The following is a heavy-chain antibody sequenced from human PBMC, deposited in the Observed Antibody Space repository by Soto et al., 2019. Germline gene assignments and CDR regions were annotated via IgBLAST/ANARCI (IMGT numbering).Heavy chain of an antibody. V-gene: IGHV3-7*01. CDR2: ISPDGSRF. J-gene: IGHJ4*02. Sequence: GGSLRLSCAASGFIFSNHWLSWSRQAPGKGLEWVANISPDGSRFSYADSVNGRFTISRDNAKNSLYLQMSSLRVEDTAVYYCARDSDYGDYWGQGTLVTVSS. CDR1: GFIFSNHW. CDR3: ARDSDYGDY.